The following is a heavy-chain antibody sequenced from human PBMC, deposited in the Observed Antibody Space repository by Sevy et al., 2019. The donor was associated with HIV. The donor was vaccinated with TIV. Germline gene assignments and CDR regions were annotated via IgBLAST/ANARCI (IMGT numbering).Heavy chain of an antibody. CDR3: AKEGYYYDSRSSDWFDP. CDR1: GFNFSPYA. D-gene: IGHD3-22*01. V-gene: IGHV3-30*18. J-gene: IGHJ5*02. Sequence: GGSLRLSCAASGFNFSPYAMHWVRQGPGKGLEWVATVSSDVTTRSYVDSIKGRFSLSRDNSKNTLYLQMNNLTPEDTAVYYCAKEGYYYDSRSSDWFDPWGPRALVTVSS. CDR2: VSSDVTTR.